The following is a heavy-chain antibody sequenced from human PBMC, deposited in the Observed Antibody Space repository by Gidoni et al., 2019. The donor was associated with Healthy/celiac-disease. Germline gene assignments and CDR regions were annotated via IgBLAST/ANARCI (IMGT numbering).Heavy chain of an antibody. D-gene: IGHD1-26*01. V-gene: IGHV3-53*01. CDR1: GFTVSSNY. Sequence: EVQLVESGGGLIQPGGSLSLSCAASGFTVSSNYMSWVRQAPGKGLEWVSVIYSGGSTYYADSVKGRFTISRDNSKNTLYLQMNSRRAEDTAVYYCASLSGSYFGNFDYWGQGTLVTVSS. CDR2: IYSGGST. J-gene: IGHJ4*02. CDR3: ASLSGSYFGNFDY.